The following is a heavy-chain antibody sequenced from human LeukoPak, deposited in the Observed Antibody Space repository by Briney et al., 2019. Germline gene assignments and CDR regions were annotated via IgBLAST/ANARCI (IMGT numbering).Heavy chain of an antibody. CDR3: ARIRLDSGTYSLYY. Sequence: PGGSLRLSCAASGYTFSSYSMNWVRQAPGKGLEWVSYISGRSSTKYYADSVKGRFTISRDNAENSLYLQMNSPRVEYTAVYYCARIRLDSGTYSLYYWGQGTLVTVSS. CDR1: GYTFSSYS. CDR2: ISGRSSTK. V-gene: IGHV3-48*01. J-gene: IGHJ4*02. D-gene: IGHD3-10*01.